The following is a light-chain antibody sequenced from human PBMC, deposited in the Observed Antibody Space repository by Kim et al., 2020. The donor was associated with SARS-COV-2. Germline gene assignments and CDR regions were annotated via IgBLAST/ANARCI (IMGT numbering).Light chain of an antibody. CDR3: QLYGSSPYT. Sequence: LSPGERAPLSCRASQYFPSSSLGWYQQKPGQAPRLLIYGASSRATGIPDRFSGSGSGTDFTLTISRLEPEDFAVYYCQLYGSSPYTFGQGTKLEI. CDR1: QYFPSSS. V-gene: IGKV3-20*01. J-gene: IGKJ2*01. CDR2: GAS.